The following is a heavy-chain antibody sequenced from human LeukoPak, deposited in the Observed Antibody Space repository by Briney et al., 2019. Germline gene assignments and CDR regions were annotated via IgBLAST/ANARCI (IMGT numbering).Heavy chain of an antibody. V-gene: IGHV3-23*01. CDR2: ISDSGGRT. CDR3: AKAEARGAAAGPGDAFDI. CDR1: GITLSNYG. D-gene: IGHD6-13*01. J-gene: IGHJ3*02. Sequence: GGSLRLSCAVSGITLSNYGMSWVRQAPGKGLEWVAGISDSGGRTNYADSVKGRFTISRDNSKNTLYLQMNSLRAEDTAVYYCAKAEARGAAAGPGDAFDIWGQGTMVTVSS.